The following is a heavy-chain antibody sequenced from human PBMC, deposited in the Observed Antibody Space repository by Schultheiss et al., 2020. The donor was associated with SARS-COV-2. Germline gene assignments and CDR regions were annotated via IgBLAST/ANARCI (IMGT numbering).Heavy chain of an antibody. CDR3: ARGQWELLHGYYYGMDV. CDR1: GGSISSYY. CDR2: IYYSGST. J-gene: IGHJ6*02. D-gene: IGHD1-26*01. V-gene: IGHV4-59*01. Sequence: GSLRLSCTVSGGSISSYYWSWIRQPPGKGLEWIGYIYYSGSTNYNPSLKSRVTISVDTSKNQFSLKLSSVTAADTAVYYCARGQWELLHGYYYGMDVWGQGTTVTVSS.